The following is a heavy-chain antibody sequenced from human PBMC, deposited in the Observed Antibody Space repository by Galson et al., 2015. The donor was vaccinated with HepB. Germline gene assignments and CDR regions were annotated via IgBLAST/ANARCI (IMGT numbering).Heavy chain of an antibody. CDR2: MNLNSGDR. D-gene: IGHD1-26*01. CDR3: ARGIGSYYMDV. V-gene: IGHV1-8*01. Sequence: SCKASGYTFTTYDINWVRQATGQGLEWMGWMNLNSGDRGYAQKFQGRVTVTRNTSISTAYMELSSLRSEDTAVYYCARGIGSYYMDVWGKGTTVTVSS. J-gene: IGHJ6*03. CDR1: GYTFTTYD.